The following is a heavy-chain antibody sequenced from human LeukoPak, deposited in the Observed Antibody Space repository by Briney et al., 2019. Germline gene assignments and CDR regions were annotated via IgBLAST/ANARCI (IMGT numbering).Heavy chain of an antibody. J-gene: IGHJ5*02. CDR1: GYTFTDSY. Sequence: ASVKVSCKASGYTFTDSYMHWVRQAPGQGLEWMGWINPNSGGTKYAQKLQGRVTMTRDTSISTAYMELSRLRSDDTAVYYCARDHQLVAFDPWGQGTLVTVSS. CDR3: ARDHQLVAFDP. D-gene: IGHD6-13*01. CDR2: INPNSGGT. V-gene: IGHV1-2*02.